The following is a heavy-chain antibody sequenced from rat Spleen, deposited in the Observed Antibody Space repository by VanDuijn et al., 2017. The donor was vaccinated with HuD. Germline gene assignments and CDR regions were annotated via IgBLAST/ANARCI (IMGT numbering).Heavy chain of an antibody. CDR3: ARHEGFRRGYNPWFAY. D-gene: IGHD1-5*01. CDR1: GFTFNNYW. Sequence: EVQLVESGGGLVQPGRSLKLSCVASGFTFNNYWMTWIRQAPGKGLEWVASITNTGGSTYYPDSVKGRFTISRDNAKSTLYVQMDSLRSEDTATYYCARHEGFRRGYNPWFAYWGQGASVTVSS. J-gene: IGHJ4*01. V-gene: IGHV5-31*01. CDR2: ITNTGGST.